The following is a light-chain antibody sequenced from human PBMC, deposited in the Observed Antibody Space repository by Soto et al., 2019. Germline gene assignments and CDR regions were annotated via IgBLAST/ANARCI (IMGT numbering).Light chain of an antibody. CDR2: GAY. Sequence: IQLTQSPSSLSASVGDRVTISCRASRDIRNVLAWYQHAPGKDPKLLIYGAYILHSGVQSRFSGSGSGTDFTLTIRSLQPEDFATYYCKQSYTTSITFGQGTRLEIK. CDR3: KQSYTTSIT. V-gene: IGKV1-39*01. J-gene: IGKJ5*01. CDR1: RDIRNV.